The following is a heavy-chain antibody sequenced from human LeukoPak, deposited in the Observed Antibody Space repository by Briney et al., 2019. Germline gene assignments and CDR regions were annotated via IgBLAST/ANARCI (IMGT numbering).Heavy chain of an antibody. D-gene: IGHD3-22*01. V-gene: IGHV3-48*02. CDR2: ISSSSSTI. CDR3: ARDSLSYYYDSSGYPFDY. J-gene: IGHJ4*01. CDR1: GFTFSSYS. Sequence: GGSLRLSCAASGFTFSSYSMTWVRQAPGKGLEWVSYISSSSSTIYYADSVKGRFTISRDNAKNSLYLQMNSLRDEDTAVYYCARDSLSYYYDSSGYPFDYWGRGTLVTVSS.